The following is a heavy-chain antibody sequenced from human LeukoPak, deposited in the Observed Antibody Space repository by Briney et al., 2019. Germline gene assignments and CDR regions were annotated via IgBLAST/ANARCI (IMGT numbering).Heavy chain of an antibody. CDR3: AKDRSNCSSTSCYFDY. Sequence: PGGSLRLSCAASGFTFSSYGMHWVRQAPGKGLEWVAFIRYDGSNKYYADSVKGRFTISRDNSKNTLYLQMNSLRAEDTAVYYCAKDRSNCSSTSCYFDYWGQGTLVTVSS. CDR1: GFTFSSYG. D-gene: IGHD2-2*01. CDR2: IRYDGSNK. J-gene: IGHJ4*02. V-gene: IGHV3-30*02.